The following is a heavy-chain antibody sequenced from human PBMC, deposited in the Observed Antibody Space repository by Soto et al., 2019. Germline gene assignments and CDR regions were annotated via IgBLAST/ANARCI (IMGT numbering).Heavy chain of an antibody. J-gene: IGHJ3*02. CDR2: IHSDVTT. CDR3: ARGDAFDI. CDR1: GFSVSSNS. Sequence: PGGSLRLSCAASGFSVSSNSMSWVRQAPGKGLEWVSVIHSDVTTYYADSVKGRFIISRDNSKDTLYLQMNRLRAEDTAVYYCARGDAFDIWGQGTMVTVS. V-gene: IGHV3-53*05.